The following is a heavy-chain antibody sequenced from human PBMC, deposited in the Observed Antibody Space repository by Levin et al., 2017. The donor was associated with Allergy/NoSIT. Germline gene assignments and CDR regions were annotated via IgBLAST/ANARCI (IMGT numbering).Heavy chain of an antibody. J-gene: IGHJ4*02. D-gene: IGHD3-10*01. CDR3: ARGAGSGTYPSPDY. CDR1: GFTFSGYA. Sequence: GESLKISCAASGFTFSGYAMHWVRQVPGKGLEWVAVIWYDGNNKYYADSVQGRFTISRDNSKNTLYLQMNSLRVEDTAVYYCARGAGSGTYPSPDYWGQGTLVTVSS. CDR2: IWYDGNNK. V-gene: IGHV3-33*01.